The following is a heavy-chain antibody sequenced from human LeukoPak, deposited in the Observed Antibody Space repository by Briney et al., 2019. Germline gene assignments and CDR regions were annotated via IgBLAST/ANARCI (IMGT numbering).Heavy chain of an antibody. CDR2: ISSSSSYI. J-gene: IGHJ4*02. Sequence: GGFLRLSCAASVFTFSSYSMIWVRQALRKGLEWVLSISSSSSYIYYADSVKGRFTISRDNAKNSLYLQMNSLRAEDTAVYYCARGGEVVTAILPHWGQGTLVTVSS. CDR1: VFTFSSYS. CDR3: ARGGEVVTAILPH. V-gene: IGHV3-21*01. D-gene: IGHD2-21*02.